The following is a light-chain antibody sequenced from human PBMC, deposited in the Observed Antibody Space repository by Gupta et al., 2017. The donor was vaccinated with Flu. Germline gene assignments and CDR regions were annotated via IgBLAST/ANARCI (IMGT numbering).Light chain of an antibody. J-gene: IGLJ2*01. CDR1: NSGSKS. Sequence: SYVLTQPPSVSVAPGQTARITCGGNNSGSKSVHWYQQKPGQAPVLVVYDDSDRPSGIPERFSGSNSGNTATLTISRVEAGDEADYYCQVWDSSSDHPYVVFGGGTKLTVL. CDR2: DDS. V-gene: IGLV3-21*02. CDR3: QVWDSSSDHPYVV.